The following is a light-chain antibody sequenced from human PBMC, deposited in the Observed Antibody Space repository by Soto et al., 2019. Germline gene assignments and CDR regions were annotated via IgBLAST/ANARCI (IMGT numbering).Light chain of an antibody. V-gene: IGKV1-17*01. CDR3: LQHKSYPWT. CDR2: DAS. J-gene: IGKJ1*01. Sequence: DIQVTQSPSSLSASVGDRVSITCRASLDMSNDLDWYQQKPGKAPKRLIYDASTLQSGVPSRFSGAGSGAEFTLTINGLQSEDFATYFCLQHKSYPWTFGQGTKVEL. CDR1: LDMSND.